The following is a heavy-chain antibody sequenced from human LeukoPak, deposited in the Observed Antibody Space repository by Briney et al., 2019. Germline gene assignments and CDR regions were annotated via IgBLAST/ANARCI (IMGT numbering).Heavy chain of an antibody. Sequence: GGSLRLSCVASGFTFYNYAMGWVRQAPGKGLEWVSSISGTGGSPYSADSVKGRFTISRDNSNNTLYLQLNSLRAEDTAVYFCAKGVVVAGRGYYFDFWGEGSPLSVCS. V-gene: IGHV3-23*01. J-gene: IGHJ4*02. CDR1: GFTFYNYA. CDR2: ISGTGGSP. D-gene: IGHD2-15*01. CDR3: AKGVVVAGRGYYFDF.